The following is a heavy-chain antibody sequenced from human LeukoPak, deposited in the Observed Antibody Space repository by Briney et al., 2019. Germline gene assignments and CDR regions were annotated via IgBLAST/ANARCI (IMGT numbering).Heavy chain of an antibody. CDR1: GFTFSSYG. D-gene: IGHD3-10*01. V-gene: IGHV3-23*01. Sequence: GGSLRLSCAASGFTFSSYGMSWVRQAPGKGLEWVSAISGSGGSTYYADPVKGRFTISRDNSKNTLYLQMNTLRAKDTAVYYCWSGSYFCYYYYYMDVWGKGTTVTISS. CDR3: WSGSYFCYYYYYMDV. J-gene: IGHJ6*03. CDR2: ISGSGGST.